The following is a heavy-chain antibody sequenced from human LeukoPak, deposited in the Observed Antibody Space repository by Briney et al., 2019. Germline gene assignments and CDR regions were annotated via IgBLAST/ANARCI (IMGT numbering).Heavy chain of an antibody. CDR1: GGSISSYY. V-gene: IGHV4-59*12. Sequence: SETLSLTCTVSGGSISSYYWSWIRQPPGKGLEWIGYIYYSGSTNYNPSLKSRVTISVDTSKNQFSLKLSSVTAEDTAVYYCAKGGYNWPGWFDPWGQGTLVTVSS. CDR2: IYYSGST. D-gene: IGHD1-20*01. CDR3: AKGGYNWPGWFDP. J-gene: IGHJ5*02.